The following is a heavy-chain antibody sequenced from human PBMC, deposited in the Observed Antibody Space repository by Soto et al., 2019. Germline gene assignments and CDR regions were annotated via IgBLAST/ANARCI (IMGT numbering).Heavy chain of an antibody. CDR1: GFMFNSYA. Sequence: EVQLVESRGGLVQPGGSLRLSCAASGFMFNSYAMHWVRQAPGKGLEYVSAISSLGDSTFYANSVKDRFTISRDNSKNTLYLQMGSLRVEDMAVYYCARRTAGWYFDLWGRGTLVTVSS. V-gene: IGHV3-64*01. J-gene: IGHJ2*01. D-gene: IGHD2-21*02. CDR2: ISSLGDST. CDR3: ARRTAGWYFDL.